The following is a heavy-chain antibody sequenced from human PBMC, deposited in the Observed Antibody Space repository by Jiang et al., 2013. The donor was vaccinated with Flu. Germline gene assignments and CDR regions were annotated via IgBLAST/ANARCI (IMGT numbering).Heavy chain of an antibody. D-gene: IGHD6-13*01. J-gene: IGHJ6*02. Sequence: VQLVESGAEVKKPGASVKVSCKASGYTFTGSYMHWVRQAPGQGLEWMGWINPNSGGTNYAQKFQGWVTMTRDTSISTAYMELSGLRSDDTAVYYCARAAAGSYYYYYGMDVWGQGTTVTVSS. CDR3: ARAAAGSYYYYYGMDV. CDR2: INPNSGGT. CDR1: GYTFTGSY. V-gene: IGHV1-2*04.